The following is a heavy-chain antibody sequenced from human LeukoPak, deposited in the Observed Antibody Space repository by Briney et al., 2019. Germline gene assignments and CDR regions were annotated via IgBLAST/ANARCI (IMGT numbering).Heavy chain of an antibody. CDR1: GFTFSSYW. V-gene: IGHV3-74*01. CDR3: RTYYYYYYIDV. CDR2: INSDGSST. J-gene: IGHJ6*03. Sequence: GGSLRLSCAASGFTFSSYWMHWVRQAPGKGLVWVSRINSDGSSTSYADSVKGRFTISRDNAKNTLYLQMNSLRAEDTAVYYCRTYYYYYYIDVWGKGTTVTVSS.